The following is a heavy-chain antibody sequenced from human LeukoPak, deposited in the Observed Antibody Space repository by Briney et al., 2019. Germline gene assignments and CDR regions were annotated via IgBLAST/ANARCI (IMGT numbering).Heavy chain of an antibody. CDR1: GFTFSTYE. CDR3: ASYGGNPSKFDP. D-gene: IGHD4-23*01. V-gene: IGHV3-48*03. J-gene: IGHJ5*02. CDR2: ISGSGSTI. Sequence: DPGGSLRLSCAASGFTFSTYEMNWVHQAPGKGLEWVPYISGSGSTINYADSVKGRFTISRDNAKNSLYLQMKSLRAEDTAVYYCASYGGNPSKFDPWGQGTLVTVSS.